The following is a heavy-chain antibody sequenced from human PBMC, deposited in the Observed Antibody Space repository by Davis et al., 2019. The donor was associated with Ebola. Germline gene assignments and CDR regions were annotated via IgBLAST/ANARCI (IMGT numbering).Heavy chain of an antibody. CDR3: AREFRRSYFDY. V-gene: IGHV4-39*07. CDR1: GGSISSSSYY. D-gene: IGHD3-10*01. CDR2: IYYSGST. J-gene: IGHJ4*02. Sequence: MPSETLSLTCTVSGGSISSSSYYWGWIRQPPGKGLEWIGSIYYSGSTYYNPSLKSRVTISVDTSKNQFSLKLSSVTAADTAVYYCAREFRRSYFDYWGQGTLVTVSS.